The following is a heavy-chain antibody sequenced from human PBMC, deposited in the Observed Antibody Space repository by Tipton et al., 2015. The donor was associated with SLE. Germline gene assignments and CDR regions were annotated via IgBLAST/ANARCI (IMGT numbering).Heavy chain of an antibody. CDR1: GFTVSSNY. Sequence: LSLTCAASGFTVSSNYMSWVRQAPGKGLEWVSVIYSGGSTYYADSVKGKFTISRDNSKNTLYLQMNSLRAEDTAVYYCASGAQNYYDSSGYYYVGYYYYGMDVWGQGTTVIVSS. V-gene: IGHV3-66*01. CDR2: IYSGGST. CDR3: ASGAQNYYDSSGYYYVGYYYYGMDV. J-gene: IGHJ6*02. D-gene: IGHD3-22*01.